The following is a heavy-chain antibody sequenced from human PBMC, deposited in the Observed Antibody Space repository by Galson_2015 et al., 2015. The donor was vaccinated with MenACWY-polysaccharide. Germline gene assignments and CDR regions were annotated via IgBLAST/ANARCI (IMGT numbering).Heavy chain of an antibody. V-gene: IGHV3-43*02. CDR3: AKGWGYDYGDSIDY. Sequence: SLRLSCAASGFTFDDYVMHWVRQAPGKGLEWVSLISGDGGSTYYADSVKGRFTISRDNSKNSLYLQMYSLRIEDTALYYCAKGWGYDYGDSIDYWGQGPLVTVSS. J-gene: IGHJ4*02. D-gene: IGHD4-17*01. CDR1: GFTFDDYV. CDR2: ISGDGGST.